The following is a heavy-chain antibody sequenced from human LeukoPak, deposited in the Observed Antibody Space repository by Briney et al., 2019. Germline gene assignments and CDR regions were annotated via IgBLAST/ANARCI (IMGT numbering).Heavy chain of an antibody. J-gene: IGHJ6*03. CDR1: GGSISSSSYY. D-gene: IGHD3-9*01. Sequence: SETLSLTCTVSGGSISSSSYYWGWIRQPPGKGLEWIGSIYYSGSTYYNPSLKSRVTISVDTSKNQFSLKLSSVTAADTAVYYCARPAGGDILTGYYSPYYMDVWGKRTTVTVSS. V-gene: IGHV4-39*01. CDR3: ARPAGGDILTGYYSPYYMDV. CDR2: IYYSGST.